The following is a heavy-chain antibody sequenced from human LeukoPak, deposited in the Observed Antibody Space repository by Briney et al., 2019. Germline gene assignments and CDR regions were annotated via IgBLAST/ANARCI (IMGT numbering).Heavy chain of an antibody. CDR1: GFPFNNYV. D-gene: IGHD6-6*01. CDR3: ARGGAARPDY. CDR2: ISSSSSTM. V-gene: IGHV3-48*01. Sequence: GGSLRLSCAASGFPFNNYVMNWVRQAPGKGLEWVSYISSSSSTMSYADSVKGRFTISRDNARNSLFLQLNSLRAEDTAVYYCARGGAARPDYWGQGTLVTVSS. J-gene: IGHJ4*02.